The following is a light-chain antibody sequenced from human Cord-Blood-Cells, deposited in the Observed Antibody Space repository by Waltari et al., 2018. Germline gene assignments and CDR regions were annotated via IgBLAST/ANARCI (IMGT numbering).Light chain of an antibody. CDR1: SSDVGSYNL. CDR3: CSYAGSRNVV. CDR2: EGS. J-gene: IGLJ2*01. Sequence: QSALTQPASVSGSPGQSITISCTGTSSDVGSYNLFSWYQQRPGKAPKLMIYEGSKRPSGVSNRFAGSKSGNTASLTISGLQAEDEADYYCCSYAGSRNVVFGGGTKLTVL. V-gene: IGLV2-23*01.